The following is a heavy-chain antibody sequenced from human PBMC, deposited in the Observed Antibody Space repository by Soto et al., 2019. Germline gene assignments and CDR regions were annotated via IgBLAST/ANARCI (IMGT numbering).Heavy chain of an antibody. D-gene: IGHD3-16*02. Sequence: EVQLLESGGDLVQPGGSLTLSCAAAGFTFSSYGMSWVRQAPGKGLEWVSGISGGGDSTYYADSVKGRFTISRDNSKNTLYLQMNSLTAEDTAVYYCAKDLLMITFGGVIAHFDCWGQGTLVTVSS. CDR1: GFTFSSYG. CDR3: AKDLLMITFGGVIAHFDC. V-gene: IGHV3-23*01. CDR2: ISGGGDST. J-gene: IGHJ4*02.